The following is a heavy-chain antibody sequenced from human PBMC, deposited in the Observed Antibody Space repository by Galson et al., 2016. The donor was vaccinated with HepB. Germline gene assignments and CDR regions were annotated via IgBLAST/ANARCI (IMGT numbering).Heavy chain of an antibody. V-gene: IGHV3-23*01. J-gene: IGHJ4*02. CDR2: ISGIGST. CDR3: AKDISTSSLVVVVTAADY. Sequence: CAASGFTFSTYAMTWVRQAPGKGLEWLSGISGIGSTYHADSVKGRFTISRDNSKNTLYLQMNSLRAEDTAIYYCAKDISTSSLVVVVTAADYWGQGTLVTVSS. CDR1: GFTFSTYA. D-gene: IGHD2-15*01.